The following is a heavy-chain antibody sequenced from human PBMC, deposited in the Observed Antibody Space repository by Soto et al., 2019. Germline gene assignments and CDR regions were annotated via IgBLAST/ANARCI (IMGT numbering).Heavy chain of an antibody. D-gene: IGHD3-3*01. CDR3: EGLGGFLKD. CDR2: ISGSGGST. Sequence: LRLSCAASGFTFSRYAMSWVRQAPGKGLEWVSAISGSGGSTYYADSVKGRFTISRDNSKNTLYLQMNSLRAEDTAVYYCEGLGGFLKDWGQGTTVTVSS. V-gene: IGHV3-23*01. CDR1: GFTFSRYA. J-gene: IGHJ6*02.